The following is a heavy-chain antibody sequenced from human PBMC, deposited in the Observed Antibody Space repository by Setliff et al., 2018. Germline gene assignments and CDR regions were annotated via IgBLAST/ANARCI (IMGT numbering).Heavy chain of an antibody. J-gene: IGHJ4*02. CDR2: IYWDDGK. V-gene: IGHV2-5*02. CDR3: ARRTYKPWTGSSYYFDS. CDR1: GFSLTTSGVG. Sequence: GSGPTLVNPTQTLTLTCTFSGFSLTTSGVGVGWIRQPPGKALEWLALIYWDDGKRYSPSLKTRLTISKDTSKNQVVLTLTNVDPVDTATYYCARRTYKPWTGSSYYFDSWGQGTLVTVS. D-gene: IGHD3-3*01.